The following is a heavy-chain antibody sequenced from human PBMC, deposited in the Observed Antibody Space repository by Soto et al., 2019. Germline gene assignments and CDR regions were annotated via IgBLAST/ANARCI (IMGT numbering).Heavy chain of an antibody. D-gene: IGHD5-18*01. CDR1: GYTFTGYY. Sequence: ASVKVSCKASGYTFTGYYMHWVRQAPGQGLEWMGWINPNSGGTNYAQKFQGWVTMTRDTSISTAYMELSRLRSDDTAVYYCARDRFGARARGYSYGLLGYWGQGTLVTVSS. CDR3: ARDRFGARARGYSYGLLGY. J-gene: IGHJ4*02. V-gene: IGHV1-2*04. CDR2: INPNSGGT.